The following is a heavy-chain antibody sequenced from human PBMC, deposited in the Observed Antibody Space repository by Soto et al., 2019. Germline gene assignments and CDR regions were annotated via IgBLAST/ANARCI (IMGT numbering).Heavy chain of an antibody. CDR2: IYYSGST. CDR1: GGSISSSSYY. J-gene: IGHJ6*02. CDR3: ASQRLLQFGGNYYYYYGMDV. V-gene: IGHV4-39*01. Sequence: SETLSLTCTVSGGSISSSSYYWGWISQPPGKRLEWIGSIYYSGSTYYNLSLKSRVTISVDTSKNQFSLKLSSVTAADTAVYYCASQRLLQFGGNYYYYYGMDVWGQGTTVTVFS. D-gene: IGHD2-21*01.